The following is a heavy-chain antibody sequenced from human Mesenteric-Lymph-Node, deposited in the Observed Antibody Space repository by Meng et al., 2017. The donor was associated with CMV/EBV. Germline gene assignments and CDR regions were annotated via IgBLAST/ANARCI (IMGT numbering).Heavy chain of an antibody. Sequence: ETLSLTCAASGFTLNDYNMHWVRQAPGKGLEWVSYMSSTGAYTFYTHALRGRFTISRDNAKKSLFLQMNSLTAEDTAVYYCARGPSYCSNEVCPEWDVWGQGTTVTVSS. D-gene: IGHD2-8*01. V-gene: IGHV3-21*05. CDR1: GFTLNDYN. J-gene: IGHJ6*02. CDR2: MSSTGAYT. CDR3: ARGPSYCSNEVCPEWDV.